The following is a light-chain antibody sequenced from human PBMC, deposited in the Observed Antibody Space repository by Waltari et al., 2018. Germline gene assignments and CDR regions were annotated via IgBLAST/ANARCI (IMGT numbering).Light chain of an antibody. CDR2: DAS. CDR1: QSVSSN. CDR3: QQRSNWPLIT. Sequence: CRASQSVSSNLAWYQQKPGQAPRLLIYDASNRATGIPARFSGSGSGTDFTLTISSLEPEDFAVYYCQQRSNWPLITFGQGTRLEIK. J-gene: IGKJ5*01. V-gene: IGKV3-11*01.